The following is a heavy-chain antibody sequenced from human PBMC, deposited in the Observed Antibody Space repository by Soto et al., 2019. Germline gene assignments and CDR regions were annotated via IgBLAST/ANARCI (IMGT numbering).Heavy chain of an antibody. V-gene: IGHV4-34*01. D-gene: IGHD4-17*01. CDR2: INYRGIT. CDR1: GGSFRGYS. Sequence: QVQLQQWGAGLLKPSETLSLTCGVSGGSFRGYSWNWIRQSPEKGLEWIGEINYRGITSYNPSLRSRVTISLDTSTNRFSLTLTSVTAADTAIYYCARAPMEDYGNYYDGMDVWGQCTTITVS. CDR3: ARAPMEDYGNYYDGMDV. J-gene: IGHJ6*02.